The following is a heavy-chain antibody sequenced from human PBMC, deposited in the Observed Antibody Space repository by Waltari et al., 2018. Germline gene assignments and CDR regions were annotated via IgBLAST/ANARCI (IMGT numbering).Heavy chain of an antibody. D-gene: IGHD3-10*01. J-gene: IGHJ4*02. Sequence: QLQLQESGPGLVKPSETLSLTCTVSSGSIFSHDWSWIRQPPGKGLEWIGHIQYTGSTNYTPSLKSRVTVSLDTSKKQFSLTLSSLTAADTAVYYCARFARGRYFDYWAQGTLVTVSS. CDR3: ARFARGRYFDY. V-gene: IGHV4-59*11. CDR2: IQYTGST. CDR1: SGSIFSHD.